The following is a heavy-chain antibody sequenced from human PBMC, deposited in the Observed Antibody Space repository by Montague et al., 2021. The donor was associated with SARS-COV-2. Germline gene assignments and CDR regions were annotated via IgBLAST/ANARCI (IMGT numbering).Heavy chain of an antibody. Sequence: SAPLSLTCTVSGDSISSTDHYWAWMRKPPGKGLEWIASIFYSGSTYYNPSLKSRVTISVDTSKNLFSLQLTSVTPADTSVYYCARHLRVGNRWNGFEADYWGQGAMVSVSS. CDR1: GDSISSTDHY. V-gene: IGHV4-39*01. J-gene: IGHJ4*02. D-gene: IGHD1-1*01. CDR2: IFYSGST. CDR3: ARHLRVGNRWNGFEADY.